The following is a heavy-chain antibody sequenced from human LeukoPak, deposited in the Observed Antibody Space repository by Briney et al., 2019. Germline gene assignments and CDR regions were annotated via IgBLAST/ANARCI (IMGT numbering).Heavy chain of an antibody. CDR3: ARLTRLSTSPDRYYLDY. Sequence: PSETLSLTCTVSGGSISSYYWSWIRQPAGKGLEWIGRIYTSGTTNYIPSLKGRVTISIDTSKNQFSLKLSSVTAADSAVYYCARLTRLSTSPDRYYLDYWGQGTLVTVSS. CDR2: IYTSGTT. V-gene: IGHV4-4*07. J-gene: IGHJ4*02. D-gene: IGHD6-6*01. CDR1: GGSISSYY.